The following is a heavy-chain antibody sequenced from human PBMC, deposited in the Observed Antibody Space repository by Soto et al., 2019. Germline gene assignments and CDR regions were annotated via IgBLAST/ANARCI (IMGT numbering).Heavy chain of an antibody. Sequence: PGGSLRLSCAASGFTFSSYSMNWVRQAPGKGLEWVSYISSSSSTIYYADSVKGRFTISRDNAKNSLYLQMNSLRAEDTAVYYCVKEGYYYDSSGYYYGWLDPWGQGTLVTVSS. CDR1: GFTFSSYS. CDR3: VKEGYYYDSSGYYYGWLDP. CDR2: ISSSSSTI. D-gene: IGHD3-22*01. V-gene: IGHV3-48*01. J-gene: IGHJ5*02.